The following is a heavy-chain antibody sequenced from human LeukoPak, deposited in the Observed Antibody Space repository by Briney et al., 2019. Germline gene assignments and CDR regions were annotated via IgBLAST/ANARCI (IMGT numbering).Heavy chain of an antibody. V-gene: IGHV3-23*01. Sequence: GGSLRLSCAGSGFTLRIYAMSWVRQAPGKGLEWVSAISGSGGSTYYADSVKRRFTISRDNSKNTLYLQMNSLRVEDTAVYYCAKPPYGRDVYNYFDYWGQGTPVTVSS. D-gene: IGHD5-24*01. J-gene: IGHJ4*02. CDR3: AKPPYGRDVYNYFDY. CDR1: GFTLRIYA. CDR2: ISGSGGST.